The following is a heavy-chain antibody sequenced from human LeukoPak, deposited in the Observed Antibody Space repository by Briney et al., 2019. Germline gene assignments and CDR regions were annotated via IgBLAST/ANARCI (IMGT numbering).Heavy chain of an antibody. CDR2: ISSSSSYI. CDR1: EFTFSTYS. V-gene: IGHV3-21*01. J-gene: IGHJ1*01. Sequence: GSLRLSCVVSEFTFSTYSMNWVRQAPGKGLEWVSSISSSSSYIYYADSVKGRFTISRDNAKNSLYLQMNSLRAEDTAVYYCAAYSGSCPEYFQYWGQGILVTVSS. D-gene: IGHD1-26*01. CDR3: AAYSGSCPEYFQY.